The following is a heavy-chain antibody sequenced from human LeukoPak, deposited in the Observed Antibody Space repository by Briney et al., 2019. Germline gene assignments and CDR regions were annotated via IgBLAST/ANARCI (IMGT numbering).Heavy chain of an antibody. CDR3: ARDRRGRYCSSISCYLGCFDP. J-gene: IGHJ5*02. CDR2: IIPIFGTA. CDR1: RGTFSSYA. V-gene: IGHV1-69*13. D-gene: IGHD2-2*01. Sequence: SVKVSCKASRGTFSSYAISWVRQAPGQGLEWMGGIIPIFGTANYAQKFQCRVKITAHESTPTAYIDLSSLRFDDTAVYYCARDRRGRYCSSISCYLGCFDPWGQGTLVTVSS.